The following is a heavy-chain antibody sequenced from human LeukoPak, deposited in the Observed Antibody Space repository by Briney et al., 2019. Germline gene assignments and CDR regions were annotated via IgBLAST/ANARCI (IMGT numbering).Heavy chain of an antibody. Sequence: PAGGSLRLSCAASGFNFNNYDMHWVRQVPGKGLEWVSALGSAGDTYYPDSVRGRFTISKETAKNSLYLQMTSLRDEDTAVYYCVRGRRSYGFDHWGQGTLVTVSS. CDR3: VRGRRSYGFDH. CDR1: GFNFNNYD. D-gene: IGHD3-16*01. V-gene: IGHV3-13*01. CDR2: LGSAGDT. J-gene: IGHJ4*02.